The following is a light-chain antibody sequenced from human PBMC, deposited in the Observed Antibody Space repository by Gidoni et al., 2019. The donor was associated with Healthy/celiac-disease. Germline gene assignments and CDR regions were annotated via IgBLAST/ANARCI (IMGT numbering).Light chain of an antibody. CDR1: QSVSSSY. Sequence: EIVLTQSPGTLSLSPGERATLACRASQSVSSSYLAWYQQKPGQAPRLLIYGASSRATGIPDRCSGSGSGTDFTLTISRLEPEDFAVYYCQQYGSSPPWTFXXXTKVEIK. V-gene: IGKV3-20*01. J-gene: IGKJ1*01. CDR3: QQYGSSPPWT. CDR2: GAS.